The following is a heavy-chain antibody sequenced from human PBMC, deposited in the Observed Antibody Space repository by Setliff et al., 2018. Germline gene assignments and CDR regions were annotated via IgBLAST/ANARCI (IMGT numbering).Heavy chain of an antibody. Sequence: PGGSLRLSCAAPGFTLSPYAMSWVRQAPGRGLEWVSRINSDGSTTTYADSVKGRFTISRDNGKNTVYLQMNSLRAEDTAMYYCVRGSAYSSGSFDCWGQGTLVTVSS. J-gene: IGHJ4*02. V-gene: IGHV3-74*01. CDR3: VRGSAYSSGSFDC. CDR2: INSDGSTT. CDR1: GFTLSPYA. D-gene: IGHD3-22*01.